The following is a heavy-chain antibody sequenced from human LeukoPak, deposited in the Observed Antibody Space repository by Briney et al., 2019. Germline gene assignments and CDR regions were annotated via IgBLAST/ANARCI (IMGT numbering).Heavy chain of an antibody. V-gene: IGHV3-74*01. CDR1: GFTFSDYY. CDR2: VQSDGSST. Sequence: GGSLRLSCAASGFTFSDYYMSWIRQAPGKGLVWVSRVQSDGSSTSYADSVKGRFTISRDNAKNTLYLQMNSLRADDTAVYYCARSGPGGNWFDSWGQGTLVTVSS. CDR3: ARSGPGGNWFDS. J-gene: IGHJ5*01. D-gene: IGHD3-10*01.